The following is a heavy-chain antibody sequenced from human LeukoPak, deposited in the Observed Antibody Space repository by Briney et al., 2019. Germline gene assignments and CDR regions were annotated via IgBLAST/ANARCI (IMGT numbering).Heavy chain of an antibody. CDR2: ISGSGGST. V-gene: IGHV3-23*01. Sequence: SGGSLRLSCAASGFTFSSYAMSWVRQAPGKGLEWVSAISGSGGSTYYADSVKGRFTISRDNSKNTLYLQMNSLRAEDTAVYYCAKNPHSGSYYSDLFFDYWGQGTLVTVSS. D-gene: IGHD1-26*01. J-gene: IGHJ4*02. CDR3: AKNPHSGSYYSDLFFDY. CDR1: GFTFSSYA.